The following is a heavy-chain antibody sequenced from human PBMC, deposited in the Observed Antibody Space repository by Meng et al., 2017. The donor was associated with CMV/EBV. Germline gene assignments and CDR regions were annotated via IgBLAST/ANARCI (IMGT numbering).Heavy chain of an antibody. V-gene: IGHV3-30*02. CDR3: ARKYSSSSRWFDP. D-gene: IGHD4-11*01. CDR1: GVTFSSYD. CDR2: IRFDGSSE. J-gene: IGHJ5*02. Sequence: LSLTCVVSGVTFSSYDMFWVRQAPGKGLEWVAFIRFDGSSEYYADSVKGRSTISRDDSEDTLYLRMNSLRSEDTAMYYCARKYSSSSRWFDPWGQGTQVTVSS.